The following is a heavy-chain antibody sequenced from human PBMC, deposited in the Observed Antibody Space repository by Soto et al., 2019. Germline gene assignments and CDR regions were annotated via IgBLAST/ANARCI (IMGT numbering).Heavy chain of an antibody. J-gene: IGHJ5*02. CDR2: INSDGSST. CDR1: GFIFSSYW. D-gene: IGHD2-2*01. CDR3: ARMSSCSSTSCYWSQFDP. V-gene: IGHV3-74*01. Sequence: GGSLRLSCAASGFIFSSYWMHWVRQAPGKGLVWVSRINSDGSSTSYADSVKGRFTISRDNAKNTLYLQMNSLRAEDTAVYYCARMSSCSSTSCYWSQFDPWGQGTLVTVSS.